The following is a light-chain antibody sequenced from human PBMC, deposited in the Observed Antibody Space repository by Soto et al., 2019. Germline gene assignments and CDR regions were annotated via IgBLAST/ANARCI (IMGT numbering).Light chain of an antibody. CDR2: GVS. V-gene: IGLV2-23*02. CDR3: SSYAGSII. Sequence: QSVLTQPASVSGSPGQSITISCTGTHSDVGSYNLVSWYQQHPGKAPRLLIYGVSERPSGGSNRFSGSKSGNTASLTISGLKAEDEAAYYCSSYAGSIIFGGGTQLTVL. J-gene: IGLJ2*01. CDR1: HSDVGSYNL.